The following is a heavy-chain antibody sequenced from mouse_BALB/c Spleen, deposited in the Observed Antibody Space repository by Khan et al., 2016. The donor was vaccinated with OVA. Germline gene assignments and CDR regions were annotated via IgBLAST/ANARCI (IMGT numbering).Heavy chain of an antibody. V-gene: IGHV1S81*02. Sequence: QVQLQQPGAELVKAGASVKMSCKASGYTFTSYWMHWVKQRLGQGLEWFAETNPTNGRTYYNEKFKSKATLTVDKSSSTAYMLHSGPTFEDSAVYYCARIKKIEATYFDYWGQGTTLTVSS. CDR2: TNPTNGRT. D-gene: IGHD1-1*01. CDR1: GYTFTSYW. J-gene: IGHJ2*01. CDR3: ARIKKIEATYFDY.